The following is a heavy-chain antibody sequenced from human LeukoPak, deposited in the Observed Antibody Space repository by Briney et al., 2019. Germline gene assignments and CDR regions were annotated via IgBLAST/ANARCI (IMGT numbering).Heavy chain of an antibody. CDR2: IYYSGSA. CDR1: GGSISSGGYY. Sequence: TSETLSLTCTVSGGSISSGGYYWSWIRQHPGKGLEWIGYIYYSGSAYYNPSLKSRVTISVDTSKNQFSLKLSPVTAADTAVYYCARAPLYYYDSSGYYHEAFDIWGQGTMVTVSS. V-gene: IGHV4-31*03. CDR3: ARAPLYYYDSSGYYHEAFDI. D-gene: IGHD3-22*01. J-gene: IGHJ3*02.